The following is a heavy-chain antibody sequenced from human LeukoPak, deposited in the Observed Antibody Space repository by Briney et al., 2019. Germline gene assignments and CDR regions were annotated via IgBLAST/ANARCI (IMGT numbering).Heavy chain of an antibody. J-gene: IGHJ3*02. CDR2: IYPRDSQT. V-gene: IGHV5-51*01. CDR3: ATHYHTSGYYAFDI. Sequence: GESLKISCKGSGYSFTSYWIAWVRQLPGQGLEWMGVIYPRDSQTEYSPSFQGQVTISADKSISTAFLQWTTPKASDTAVYYCATHYHTSGYYAFDIWGQGTMVIVSS. D-gene: IGHD3-22*01. CDR1: GYSFTSYW.